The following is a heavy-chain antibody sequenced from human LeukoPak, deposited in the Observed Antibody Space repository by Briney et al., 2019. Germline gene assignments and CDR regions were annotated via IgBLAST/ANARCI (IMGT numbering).Heavy chain of an antibody. CDR2: INHSGST. J-gene: IGHJ5*02. Sequence: ASETLSLTCAVYGGSFSGYYWSWIRQPPGKGLEWIGEINHSGSTNYNPSLKSRVTISVDTSKNQFSLKLSSVTAADTAVYYCARDRGYGSGSYWYWFDPWGQGTLVTVSS. CDR3: ARDRGYGSGSYWYWFDP. V-gene: IGHV4-34*01. D-gene: IGHD3-10*01. CDR1: GGSFSGYY.